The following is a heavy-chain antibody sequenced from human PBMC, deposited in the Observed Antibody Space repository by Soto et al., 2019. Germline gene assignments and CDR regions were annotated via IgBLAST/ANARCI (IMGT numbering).Heavy chain of an antibody. J-gene: IGHJ4*02. CDR1: GFTFSSYS. CDR2: ISSNSNYK. D-gene: IGHD3-22*01. V-gene: IGHV3-21*05. Sequence: GSLRLSCAASGFTFSSYSMNWVRQAPGKGLEWISYISSNSNYKNHADSVRGRFTISRDNAKNSLYLQMNGLRAEDTAVYYCARATGYYHTSGSDSWGQGTLVTVSS. CDR3: ARATGYYHTSGSDS.